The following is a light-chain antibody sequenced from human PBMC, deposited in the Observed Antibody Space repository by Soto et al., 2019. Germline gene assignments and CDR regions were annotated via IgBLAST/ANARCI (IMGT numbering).Light chain of an antibody. J-gene: IGLJ2*01. V-gene: IGLV2-23*01. CDR2: EGG. Sequence: QSALTQPASVSGSPGQSISISCTGTSSDDASYNRVSWYQHQPGKAPKLMIYEGGKRPSGVSNRFSGSKSGNTASLTVSGLQAEDEADYYCCSYADSTTLVVFGGGTKLTVL. CDR1: SSDDASYNR. CDR3: CSYADSTTLVV.